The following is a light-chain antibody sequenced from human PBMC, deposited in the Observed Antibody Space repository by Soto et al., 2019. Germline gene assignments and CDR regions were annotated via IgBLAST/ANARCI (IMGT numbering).Light chain of an antibody. Sequence: AIRMTQSPSSLSASTGDRVTITCRASQGISSYLAWYQQKPGKAPKLLIYAASTLQSGVPSRFSGSGSGTDFTLTISCLQSEDFATYSAQQYYSYPCTFGQGTKVDIK. CDR2: AAS. CDR3: QQYYSYPCT. V-gene: IGKV1-8*01. J-gene: IGKJ1*01. CDR1: QGISSY.